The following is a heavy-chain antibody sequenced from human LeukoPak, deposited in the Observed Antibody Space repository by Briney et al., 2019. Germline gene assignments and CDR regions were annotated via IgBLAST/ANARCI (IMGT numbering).Heavy chain of an antibody. J-gene: IGHJ4*02. Sequence: ASVKVSCKASGYTFTSYDINWVRQATGQGLEWMGWINPNSGGTNYAQKFQGRVTMTRDTSISTAYMDLSRLRSDDTAVYYCARGQIEMATISFDYWGQGTLVTVSS. V-gene: IGHV1-2*02. CDR3: ARGQIEMATISFDY. CDR2: INPNSGGT. CDR1: GYTFTSYD. D-gene: IGHD5-24*01.